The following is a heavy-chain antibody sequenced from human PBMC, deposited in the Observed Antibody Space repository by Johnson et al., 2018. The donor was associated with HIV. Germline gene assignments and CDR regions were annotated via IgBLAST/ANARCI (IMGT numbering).Heavy chain of an antibody. V-gene: IGHV3-30*04. J-gene: IGHJ3*02. CDR2: ISYAGRNR. CDR1: GFTFSSYA. D-gene: IGHD5-12*01. CDR3: ARDDARGYSGDNAFDI. Sequence: QVQLVESGGGVVQPGRSLRLSCAASGFTFSSYAMHWVRQAPGKGLEWVAVISYAGRNRYYGDSVKGRFTISRDNFENTLYLQMDSLRVEDTAVYYCARDDARGYSGDNAFDIWGQGSMVTVSS.